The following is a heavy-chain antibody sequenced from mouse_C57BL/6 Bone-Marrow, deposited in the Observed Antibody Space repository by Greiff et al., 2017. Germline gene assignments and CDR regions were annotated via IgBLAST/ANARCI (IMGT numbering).Heavy chain of an antibody. V-gene: IGHV1-69*01. CDR2: IDPSDSYT. CDR1: GYTFTSYW. J-gene: IGHJ3*01. CDR3: AREELGFLRFAY. Sequence: QVQLQQPGAELVMPGASVKLSCTASGYTFTSYWMHWVKQRPGQGLEWIGEIDPSDSYTNYEQKFKGKSTLTVAKSSSTASMQLTSLTSEDSAVYYCAREELGFLRFAYWGQGTLVTVSA.